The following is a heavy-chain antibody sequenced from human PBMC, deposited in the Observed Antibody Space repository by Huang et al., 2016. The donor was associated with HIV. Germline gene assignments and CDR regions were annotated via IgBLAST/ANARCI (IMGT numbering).Heavy chain of an antibody. D-gene: IGHD6-19*01. V-gene: IGHV4-59*11. Sequence: QVPLQESGPGLVKPSETLSLTCTVSGGSFSSHYWSWIRQPPGKGLEWIGNIYYSGTTNYNPSLKSRVTIALDTSKNQFSLKLTSVTAADTAVYYCARVGIAVDYFDYWGQGTLVTVSS. J-gene: IGHJ4*02. CDR1: GGSFSSHY. CDR2: IYYSGTT. CDR3: ARVGIAVDYFDY.